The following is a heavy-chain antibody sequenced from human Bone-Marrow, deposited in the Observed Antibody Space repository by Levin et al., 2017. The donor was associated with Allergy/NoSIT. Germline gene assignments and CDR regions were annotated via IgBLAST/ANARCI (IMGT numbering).Heavy chain of an antibody. V-gene: IGHV3-23*01. J-gene: IGHJ4*02. Sequence: SGGSLRLSCAASGFTFHVYAMNWVRQAPGKGLEWVSAISSGGGSTYYADSVKGRFTVSRDNSKNTLYLQMNSLRAEDTAVYYCAKAGEDGDLFDYWGQGTLVTVSS. D-gene: IGHD2-21*02. CDR2: ISSGGGST. CDR1: GFTFHVYA. CDR3: AKAGEDGDLFDY.